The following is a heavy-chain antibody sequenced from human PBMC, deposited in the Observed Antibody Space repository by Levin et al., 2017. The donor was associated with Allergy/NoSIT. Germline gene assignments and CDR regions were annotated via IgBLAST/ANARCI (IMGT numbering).Heavy chain of an antibody. CDR1: GFTFSNAW. Sequence: GESLKISCAASGFTFSNAWMSWVRQAPGKGLEWVGRIKSKTDGGTTDYAAPVKGRFTISRDDSKNTLYLQMNSLKTEDTAVYYCTTKVYSYGSNYFDYWGQGTLVTVSS. V-gene: IGHV3-15*01. CDR3: TTKVYSYGSNYFDY. D-gene: IGHD5-18*01. J-gene: IGHJ4*02. CDR2: IKSKTDGGTT.